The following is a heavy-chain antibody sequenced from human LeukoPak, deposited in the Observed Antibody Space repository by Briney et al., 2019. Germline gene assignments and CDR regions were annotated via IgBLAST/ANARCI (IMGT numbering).Heavy chain of an antibody. V-gene: IGHV4-61*02. J-gene: IGHJ4*02. CDR1: GGSISSGSYY. CDR2: IYTSGST. D-gene: IGHD1-26*01. Sequence: SQTLSLTCTVSGGSISSGSYYWSWIRQPAGKGLEWIGRIYTSGSTNYNPSLKSRVTISVDTSKNQFSLKLSSVTAADTAVYYCARQYSGSYYFDRWGQGTLVTVSS. CDR3: ARQYSGSYYFDR.